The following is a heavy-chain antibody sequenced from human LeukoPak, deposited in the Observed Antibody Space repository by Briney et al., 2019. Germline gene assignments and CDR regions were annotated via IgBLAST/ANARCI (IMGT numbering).Heavy chain of an antibody. CDR1: GFTFGRHA. J-gene: IGHJ4*02. V-gene: IGHV3-23*01. D-gene: IGHD5-18*01. CDR2: IFGSGGSP. Sequence: GGSLRLSCEASGFTFGRHAMHCLRQAPGKGLEWVAGIFGSGGSPHYADPVKGRFTLSRDNSRNTVYLQINSLRAEDTAVYYCGKTTVGYSSGQKPAWPVDYWGQGALVTVSS. CDR3: GKTTVGYSSGQKPAWPVDY.